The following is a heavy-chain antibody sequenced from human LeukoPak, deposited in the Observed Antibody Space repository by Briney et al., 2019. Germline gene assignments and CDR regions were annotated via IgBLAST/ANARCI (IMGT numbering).Heavy chain of an antibody. Sequence: GGSLRLSCVASGFTFSNYWMTWVRQAPGKGLEWVANIKEDGSKENYVDSVKGRFTISRDNAKNSLYLQMNSLRAEDTAVYYCARGRYSGYDWHYYYMDVWGKGTTVTISS. CDR3: ARGRYSGYDWHYYYMDV. D-gene: IGHD5-12*01. CDR2: IKEDGSKE. CDR1: GFTFSNYW. J-gene: IGHJ6*03. V-gene: IGHV3-7*01.